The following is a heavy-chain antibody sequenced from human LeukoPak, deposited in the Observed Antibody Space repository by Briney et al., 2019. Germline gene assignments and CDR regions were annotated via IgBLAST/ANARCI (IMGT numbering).Heavy chain of an antibody. V-gene: IGHV1-2*06. Sequence: ASVKVSCKASGYTFTSYYMNWVRQAPGQGLEWMGRINPNTGGTNYAQNFQGSVTMTRDKSITTVYMELSRLRSDDTAGFYGSRVGEGLNDSFDIGGQGTMVTVPS. CDR2: INPNTGGT. D-gene: IGHD3-22*01. CDR1: GYTFTSYY. CDR3: SRVGEGLNDSFDI. J-gene: IGHJ3*02.